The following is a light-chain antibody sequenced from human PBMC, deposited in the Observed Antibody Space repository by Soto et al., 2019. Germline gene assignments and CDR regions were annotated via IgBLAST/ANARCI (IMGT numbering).Light chain of an antibody. Sequence: DIQMTQSPSSLSASVGDRVTITCRASQSISSYLNWFQQKPGKAPTLLNYGESSLRSWVPPRFSCTDSGTDLMLTISTLQPEVCATDYCQQTYITPCTVDEGTKVEIK. CDR1: QSISSY. CDR3: QQTYITPCT. V-gene: IGKV1-39*01. CDR2: GES. J-gene: IGKJ4*02.